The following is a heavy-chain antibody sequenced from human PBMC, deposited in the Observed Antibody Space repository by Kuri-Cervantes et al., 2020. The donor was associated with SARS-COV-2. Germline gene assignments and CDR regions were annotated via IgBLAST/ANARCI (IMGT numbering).Heavy chain of an antibody. CDR3: AREGRGYAYFDY. Sequence: SCKASGYTFTNYFMHWVRQAPGKGLEWVANIKQDGSEKYYVDSVKGRFTISRDNAKNSLYLQMNSLRAEDTAVYYCAREGRGYAYFDYWGQGTLVTVSS. CDR1: GYTFTNYF. CDR2: IKQDGSEK. J-gene: IGHJ4*02. D-gene: IGHD5-12*01. V-gene: IGHV3-7*01.